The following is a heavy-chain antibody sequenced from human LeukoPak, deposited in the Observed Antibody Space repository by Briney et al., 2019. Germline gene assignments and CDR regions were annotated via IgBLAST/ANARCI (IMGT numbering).Heavy chain of an antibody. V-gene: IGHV3-30*02. J-gene: IGHJ4*02. CDR1: GFTFSSYG. D-gene: IGHD1-26*01. Sequence: GGSLRLSCAASGFTFSSYGMHWVRQAPGKGLEWVAFIRYDGSIKYYTDSVKDRFTVSRDNSRNTLYLQMNSLRAGDTAVYYCARARVGAGIYYFDYWGQGTLVTVSS. CDR2: IRYDGSIK. CDR3: ARARVGAGIYYFDY.